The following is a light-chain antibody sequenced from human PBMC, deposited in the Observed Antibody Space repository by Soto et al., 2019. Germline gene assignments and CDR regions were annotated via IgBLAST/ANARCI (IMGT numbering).Light chain of an antibody. CDR2: DVS. CDR3: SSYTSSSTVV. Sequence: QSALTQPASVSGSPGQSITISCTGTSSDVRDYNYVSWYQQHPGKAPKLMIYDVSYRPSGISDRFSGSKSGNTASLTISGLQAEGEADYYCSSYTSSSTVVFGGGTKLTVL. J-gene: IGLJ2*01. V-gene: IGLV2-14*01. CDR1: SSDVRDYNY.